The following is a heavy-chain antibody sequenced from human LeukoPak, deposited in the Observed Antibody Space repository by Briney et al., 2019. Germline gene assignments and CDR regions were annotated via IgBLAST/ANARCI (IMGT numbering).Heavy chain of an antibody. J-gene: IGHJ4*02. CDR3: ARLWYGESSFDY. D-gene: IGHD3-10*01. CDR1: GGSISGYY. Sequence: TSQTLSLTCTVSGGSISGYYWSWIRQPPGKGLEWIGYIYNTVSTNSNPSLKSRVTISEDTSKNQFSLKLTSVTAADTAVYYCARLWYGESSFDYWGQGSLVTVSS. CDR2: IYNTVST. V-gene: IGHV4-59*01.